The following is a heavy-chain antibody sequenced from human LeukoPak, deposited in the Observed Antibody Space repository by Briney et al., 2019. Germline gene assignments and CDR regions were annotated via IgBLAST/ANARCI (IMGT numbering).Heavy chain of an antibody. J-gene: IGHJ5*02. CDR2: IKQDGSQK. V-gene: IGHV3-7*01. D-gene: IGHD2-15*01. CDR3: ARPPLGYCTGGSCSFGP. Sequence: GGSLRLSCVDSGFTCTNYWMSWVRQDPGKGLEWVATIKQDGSQKYYVDSVKGQFTISRDNAKNSLYLQMSSLSGEDTAVYHCARPPLGYCTGGSCSFGPWGQGTLVTLSS. CDR1: GFTCTNYW.